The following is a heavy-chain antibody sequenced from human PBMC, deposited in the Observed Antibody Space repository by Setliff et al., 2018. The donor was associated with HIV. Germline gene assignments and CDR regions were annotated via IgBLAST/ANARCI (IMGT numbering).Heavy chain of an antibody. CDR3: ASGYQYDSSGYYYVTPIDY. D-gene: IGHD3-22*01. V-gene: IGHV4-59*04. CDR2: IYYSGTT. CDR1: GGSFSGYY. J-gene: IGHJ4*02. Sequence: SETLSLTCTVSGGSFSGYYWSWIRQPPGKGLEWIGSIYYSGTTYYNPSLKSRVAMSVDTSKNQFSLKLGSVTAADTAVYYCASGYQYDSSGYYYVTPIDYWGQGTLVTVSS.